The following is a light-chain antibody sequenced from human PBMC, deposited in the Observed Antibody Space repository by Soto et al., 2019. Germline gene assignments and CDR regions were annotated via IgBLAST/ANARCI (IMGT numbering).Light chain of an antibody. CDR2: LNSDGSH. CDR3: QALDTGIQV. J-gene: IGLJ2*01. V-gene: IGLV4-69*01. CDR1: SGHSHYA. Sequence: QLVLTQSPSASASLGASVKLTCTLSSGHSHYAIAWHQQRPEEGLRYLMKLNSDGSHMKGDGIPDRFSVSSSGAERYLTISSLQSEDEADYYCQALDTGIQVVGGGTKVTVL.